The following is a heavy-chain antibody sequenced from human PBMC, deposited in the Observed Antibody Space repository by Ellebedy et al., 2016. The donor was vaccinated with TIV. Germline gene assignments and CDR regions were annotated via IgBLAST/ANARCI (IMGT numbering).Heavy chain of an antibody. CDR3: ASSLGRLDAFDI. J-gene: IGHJ3*02. CDR2: FDPEDGET. Sequence: ASVKVSCKVSGYTLTELSMHWVRLAPGKGLEWMGGFDPEDGETIYAQKFQGRVTMTEDTSTDTAYMELSSLRSEDTAVYYCASSLGRLDAFDIWGQGTMVTVSS. CDR1: GYTLTELS. V-gene: IGHV1-24*01. D-gene: IGHD3-10*01.